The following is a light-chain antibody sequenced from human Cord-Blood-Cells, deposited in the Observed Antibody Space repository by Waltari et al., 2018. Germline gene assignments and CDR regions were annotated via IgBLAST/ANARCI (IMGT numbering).Light chain of an antibody. CDR3: QQYYSTPYT. V-gene: IGKV4-1*01. J-gene: IGKJ2*01. Sequence: DIVMTQSPDSLAVSLGERATINCKSSQSVLYSSNNKNYLAWYQQKPGQPPKLLIYWASTRESGVPDRFSGSGSGTDFTLTHSRLQAEDVAVYYCQQYYSTPYTFGQGTKLEIK. CDR2: WAS. CDR1: QSVLYSSNNKNY.